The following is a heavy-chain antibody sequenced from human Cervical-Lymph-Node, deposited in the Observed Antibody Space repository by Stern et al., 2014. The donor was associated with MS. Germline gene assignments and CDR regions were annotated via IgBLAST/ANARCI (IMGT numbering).Heavy chain of an antibody. CDR3: ARGGRTGTMTYDY. V-gene: IGHV4-61*02. J-gene: IGHJ4*02. CDR1: GGSLRSGSYY. D-gene: IGHD1-1*01. Sequence: QVQLQESGPGLVKPSQTLSLTCTVSGGSLRSGSYYWSWIRQPAGKGLEWIGRIYTSGRTNYNPSLKSRVTISGDTSKTQSSLRLSSVTAADTAVYYCARGGRTGTMTYDYWGQGNLVTVSS. CDR2: IYTSGRT.